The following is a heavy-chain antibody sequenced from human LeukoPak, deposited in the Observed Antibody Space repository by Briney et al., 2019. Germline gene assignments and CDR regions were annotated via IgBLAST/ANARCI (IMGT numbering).Heavy chain of an antibody. V-gene: IGHV1-69*04. Sequence: SVKVSCKASGGTFSSYAISWVRQAPGQGLEWMGRIIPILGIANYAQKFQGRVTITADKSTSTAYMELSSLRSEDTAVYYCARGGYYDSSGPSWFDPWGQGTLVTVSS. CDR3: ARGGYYDSSGPSWFDP. CDR1: GGTFSSYA. J-gene: IGHJ5*02. CDR2: IIPILGIA. D-gene: IGHD3-22*01.